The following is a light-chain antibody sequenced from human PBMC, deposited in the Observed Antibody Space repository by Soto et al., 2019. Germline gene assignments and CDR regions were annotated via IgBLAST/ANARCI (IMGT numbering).Light chain of an antibody. CDR2: EAS. CDR1: QSISDS. Sequence: DIQMTQSPSTLSASVGDRVTITCRASQSISDSLAWYQQKPGKAPKLLIYEASTLKSGVPSRISSSRAGTEYTLTSSRMQPDVFVNYYCQQYNGYWTFGQGTKVEIK. CDR3: QQYNGYWT. V-gene: IGKV1-5*03. J-gene: IGKJ1*01.